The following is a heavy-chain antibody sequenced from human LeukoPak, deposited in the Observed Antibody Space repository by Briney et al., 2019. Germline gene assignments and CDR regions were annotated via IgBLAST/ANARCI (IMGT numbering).Heavy chain of an antibody. CDR2: IYYSGST. CDR3: ARASVAGLYNWFDP. Sequence: PSETLSLTCTVSGRSISSHYWICIRPPPGKGLECIGYIYYSGSTNYNPSLKSRVTISVDSSKNQSSLKLSSVTAADTAVYYCARASVAGLYNWFDPWGQGTLVTVSS. V-gene: IGHV4-59*08. D-gene: IGHD3-10*01. J-gene: IGHJ5*02. CDR1: GRSISSHY.